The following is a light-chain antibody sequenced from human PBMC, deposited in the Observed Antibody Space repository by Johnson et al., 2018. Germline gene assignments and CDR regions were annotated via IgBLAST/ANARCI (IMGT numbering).Light chain of an antibody. CDR1: SSNIGNNY. CDR2: ENN. J-gene: IGLJ1*01. CDR3: GTWDSSLSAGNV. Sequence: QSVLTQPPSVSAAPGQKVTISCSGSSSNIGNNYVSWYQQLPGTAPKLLIYENNKRPSGIPDRFSGSKSGTSAPLVITGPQTGDEADYYCGTWDSSLSAGNVFGTGTKVTVL. V-gene: IGLV1-51*02.